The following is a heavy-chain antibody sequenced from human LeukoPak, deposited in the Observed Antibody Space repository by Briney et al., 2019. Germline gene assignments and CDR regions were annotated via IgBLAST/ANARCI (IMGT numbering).Heavy chain of an antibody. CDR2: ISAYNGNT. Sequence: ASVKVSCKSSGYTFTSYGISWVRQAPGQGLEWMGWISAYNGNTNYAQKLQGRVTMTTDTSTSTAYMELRSLRSDDTAVYYCASQARYCSSTSCYAYWGQGTLVTVSS. CDR1: GYTFTSYG. D-gene: IGHD2-2*01. V-gene: IGHV1-18*01. J-gene: IGHJ4*02. CDR3: ASQARYCSSTSCYAY.